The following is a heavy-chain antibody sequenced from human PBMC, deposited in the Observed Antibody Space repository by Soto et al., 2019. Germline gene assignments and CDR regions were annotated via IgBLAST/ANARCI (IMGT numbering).Heavy chain of an antibody. Sequence: QVQLQESGPGLVKPSETLSLTCTVSGGSVSSGDYYWSWIRQPPAKGLEYIGYIYYSGSTHYIPSLNSRATISVDTSKNQFSLKLSSVTAADTAVYYCATTMVLHFDRYFDYWGHGILVTVSS. CDR2: IYYSGST. CDR1: GGSVSSGDYY. D-gene: IGHD3-9*01. J-gene: IGHJ4*01. V-gene: IGHV4-61*08. CDR3: ATTMVLHFDRYFDY.